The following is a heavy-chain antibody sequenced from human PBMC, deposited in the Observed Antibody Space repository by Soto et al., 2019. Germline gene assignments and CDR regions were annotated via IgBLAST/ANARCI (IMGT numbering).Heavy chain of an antibody. CDR3: AREYCDATRCYDPDF. D-gene: IGHD2-2*01. J-gene: IGHJ4*02. Sequence: ASVKVYCKASGYTFTDYGISWVRQAPGQGIEWMGWIXAHXXNXXXXXKXXGRVTMATDTSTTTAYMELRSLRSDDTAVFYCAREYCDATRCYDPDFWGQGTLVTVSS. CDR2: IXAHXXNX. CDR1: GYTFTDYG. V-gene: IGHV1-18*04.